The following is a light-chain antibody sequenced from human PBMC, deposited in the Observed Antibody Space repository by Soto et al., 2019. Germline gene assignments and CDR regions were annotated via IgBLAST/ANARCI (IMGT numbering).Light chain of an antibody. CDR1: QSVSSSY. Sequence: EVVMTQSPATLSVSPGERATLSCRANQSVSSSYLAWYQQKPGQAPRLLIYGASSRATGIPDRFSGSGSGTDFTLTISRLEPEDFAVYYCQQYGSSPWTFGQGTKVDIK. V-gene: IGKV3-20*01. J-gene: IGKJ1*01. CDR2: GAS. CDR3: QQYGSSPWT.